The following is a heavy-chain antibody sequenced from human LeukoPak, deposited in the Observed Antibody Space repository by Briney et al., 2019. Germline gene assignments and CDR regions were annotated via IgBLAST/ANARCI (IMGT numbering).Heavy chain of an antibody. Sequence: SETLSLTCAVYGGSFSGYYWSWIRQPPGKGLEWIGEINHSGSTNYNPSLKSRVTISVDTSKNQFSLKLSSVTAADTAVYYCARGHYSAMVRGVKRYGMDVWGRGTTVTVSS. CDR1: GGSFSGYY. V-gene: IGHV4-34*01. D-gene: IGHD3-10*01. CDR3: ARGHYSAMVRGVKRYGMDV. CDR2: INHSGST. J-gene: IGHJ6*02.